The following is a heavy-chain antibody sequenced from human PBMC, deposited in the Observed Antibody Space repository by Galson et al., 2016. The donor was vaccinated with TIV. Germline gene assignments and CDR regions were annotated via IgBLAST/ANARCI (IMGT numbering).Heavy chain of an antibody. CDR2: ISGYSVNT. J-gene: IGHJ6*03. Sequence: SVKVFCKASGYTFNNFGITWVRQAPEQGLEWMGWISGYSVNTNYAQKFQGRVTMTTDTSTSTAYMELRSLGSDDTAVYYCARVPHSTYCSTSTCKGYYLDVWGRGTTVTVSS. CDR3: ARVPHSTYCSTSTCKGYYLDV. D-gene: IGHD2-2*01. CDR1: GYTFNNFG. V-gene: IGHV1-18*01.